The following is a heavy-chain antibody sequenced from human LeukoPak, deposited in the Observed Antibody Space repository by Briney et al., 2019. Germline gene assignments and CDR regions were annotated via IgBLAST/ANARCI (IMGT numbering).Heavy chain of an antibody. CDR2: RSSNNYN. V-gene: IGHV3-21*01. Sequence: RRSLRLSCASSGFTFSSLTLNWFRQAPGEELEWVASRSSNNYNWYADKVKGRFTISRANAKNSLYLKMNNLRAEDTAVYYCARGRASGLSRHYDFWVWGNRATVTLSS. D-gene: IGHD3-22*01. J-gene: IGHJ6*03. CDR3: ARGRASGLSRHYDFWV. CDR1: GFTFSSLT.